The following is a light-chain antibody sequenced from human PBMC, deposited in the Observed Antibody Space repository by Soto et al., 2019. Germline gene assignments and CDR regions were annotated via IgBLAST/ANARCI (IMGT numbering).Light chain of an antibody. Sequence: EIVMTQSPATLSVSPGERATLSCRASQSVSSNLAWYQQKPGQAPRLLIYGASTRATGIPARFSGSGSGTEFTLTISSLQSEDFEVYYCQQYNNWPRGTFGQGTKVDIK. V-gene: IGKV3-15*01. CDR2: GAS. J-gene: IGKJ1*01. CDR3: QQYNNWPRGT. CDR1: QSVSSN.